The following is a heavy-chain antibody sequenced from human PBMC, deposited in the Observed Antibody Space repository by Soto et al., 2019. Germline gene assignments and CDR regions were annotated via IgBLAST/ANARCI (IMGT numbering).Heavy chain of an antibody. CDR2: ISWNSGSI. Sequence: PGGSLRLSCAASGFTFDDYAMHWVRQAPGKGLEWVSGISWNSGSIGYADSVKGRFTISRDNAKNSLYLQMNSLRAEDTALYYCAKGPSIPNYYMDVWGKGTTVTVSS. J-gene: IGHJ6*03. CDR3: AKGPSIPNYYMDV. CDR1: GFTFDDYA. V-gene: IGHV3-9*01.